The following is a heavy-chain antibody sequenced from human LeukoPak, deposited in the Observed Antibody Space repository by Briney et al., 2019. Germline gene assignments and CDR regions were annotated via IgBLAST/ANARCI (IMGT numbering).Heavy chain of an antibody. V-gene: IGHV4-31*03. CDR3: AREGQGDIVVVPAAPNAFDI. J-gene: IGHJ3*02. D-gene: IGHD2-2*01. Sequence: SQTLSLTCTVSGGSISSGGYYWSWIRQHPGKGLEWIGYIYYSGSTYYNPSLKSRVTISVDTSKNQFSLKLSSVTAADTAVYYCAREGQGDIVVVPAAPNAFDIWGQGTMVTVSS. CDR1: GGSISSGGYY. CDR2: IYYSGST.